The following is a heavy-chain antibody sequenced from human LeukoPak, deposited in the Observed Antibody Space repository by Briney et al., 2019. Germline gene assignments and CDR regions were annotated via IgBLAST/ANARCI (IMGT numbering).Heavy chain of an antibody. CDR1: GFTFSSYN. Sequence: GGSLGLSCAASGFTFSSYNMNWVRQAPGKGLEWVSSISSSSSYIYYTDSVKGRFTISRDNAKNSLYLQMNSLRAEDTAVYYCATSTWSTYYFDYWGQGTLVTVSS. V-gene: IGHV3-21*01. CDR3: ATSTWSTYYFDY. CDR2: ISSSSSYI. J-gene: IGHJ4*02. D-gene: IGHD5/OR15-5a*01.